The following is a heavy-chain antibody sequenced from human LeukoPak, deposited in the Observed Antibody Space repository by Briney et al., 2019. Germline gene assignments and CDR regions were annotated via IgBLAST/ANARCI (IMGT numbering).Heavy chain of an antibody. CDR1: GGSISSYY. Sequence: SETLSLTCTVSGGSISSYYWSWIRQPAGKGLEWIGSIYHSGSTYYNPSLKSRVTISVDTSKNQFSLKLSSVTAADTAVYYCARLHQGNSDYWGQGTLVTVSS. CDR2: IYHSGST. J-gene: IGHJ4*02. CDR3: ARLHQGNSDY. V-gene: IGHV4-4*07. D-gene: IGHD2-2*01.